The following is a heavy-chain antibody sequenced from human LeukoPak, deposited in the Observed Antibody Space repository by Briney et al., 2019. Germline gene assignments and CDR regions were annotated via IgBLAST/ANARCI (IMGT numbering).Heavy chain of an antibody. J-gene: IGHJ4*02. Sequence: PGGSLRLSCAASGFTSSSYSMNWVRQAPGKGLEWVSSFSSRSDNTYYADSVKGRFTTSRDNSKNTLYLQMNSLRVEDSAFYYCAKLSDAGSYSGSFDEWGQGTLVTVSS. CDR2: FSSRSDNT. CDR3: AKLSDAGSYSGSFDE. V-gene: IGHV3-23*01. CDR1: GFTSSSYS. D-gene: IGHD3-10*01.